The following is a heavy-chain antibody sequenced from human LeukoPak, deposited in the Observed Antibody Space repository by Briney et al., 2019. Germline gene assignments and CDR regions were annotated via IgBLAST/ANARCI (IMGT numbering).Heavy chain of an antibody. CDR3: AKDQAIQLWLKYFQH. Sequence: GGSLRLSCAASGFTFNNYAMTWVRQAPGKGLEWVSAISGSGGTTLYADSVKGRFTISRDNSKSTLYLQTNSRRAEDTAVYYCAKDQAIQLWLKYFQHWGQGTLVTVSS. V-gene: IGHV3-23*01. CDR1: GFTFNNYA. J-gene: IGHJ1*01. CDR2: ISGSGGTT. D-gene: IGHD5-18*01.